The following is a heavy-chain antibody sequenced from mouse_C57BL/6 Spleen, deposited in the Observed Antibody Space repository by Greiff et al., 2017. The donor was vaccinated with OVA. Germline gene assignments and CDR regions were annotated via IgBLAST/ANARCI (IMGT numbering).Heavy chain of an antibody. V-gene: IGHV1-52*01. CDR2: IDPSDSET. J-gene: IGHJ1*03. Sequence: VQLQQPGAELVRPGSSVKLSCKASGYTFTSYWMHWVKQRPIQGLEWIGNIDPSDSETHYNQKFKDKATLTVDKSSSTAYMQLSSLTSEDSAVYYCARGGNSWYFDVWGTGTTVTVSS. D-gene: IGHD2-1*01. CDR3: ARGGNSWYFDV. CDR1: GYTFTSYW.